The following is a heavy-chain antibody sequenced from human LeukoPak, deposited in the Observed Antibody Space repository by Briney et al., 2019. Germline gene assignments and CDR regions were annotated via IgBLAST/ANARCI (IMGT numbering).Heavy chain of an antibody. CDR2: IYHSGST. J-gene: IGHJ6*03. D-gene: IGHD6-13*01. CDR3: ARQTYSSSWYVDYYYYMDV. Sequence: PSETLSLTCSVSGDSITSTSHYWAWMRQPPGKGLEWIGSIYHSGSTYYNPSLKSRVTISVDTSKNQFSLKLSSVTAADTAVYYCARQTYSSSWYVDYYYYMDVWGKGTTVTVSS. CDR1: GDSITSTSHY. V-gene: IGHV4-39*07.